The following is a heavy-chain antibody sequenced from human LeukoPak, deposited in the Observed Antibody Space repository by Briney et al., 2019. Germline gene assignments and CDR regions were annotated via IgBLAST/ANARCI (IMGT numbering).Heavy chain of an antibody. V-gene: IGHV5-51*01. CDR2: IYPGDSDT. CDR1: GYKFSNYW. D-gene: IGHD6-19*01. Sequence: PGKSLKISCKGSGYKFSNYWIGWVRQMPGKGLEWMGIIYPGDSDTRYSPSFQGQVTISADKSRNTAYLQWSSLKASDTAIYYCARRGRAVAPFDNWGQGTLVTVSS. J-gene: IGHJ4*02. CDR3: ARRGRAVAPFDN.